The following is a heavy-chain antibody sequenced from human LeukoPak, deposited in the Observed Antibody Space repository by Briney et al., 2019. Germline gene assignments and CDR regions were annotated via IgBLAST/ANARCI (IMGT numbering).Heavy chain of an antibody. CDR3: ARGDGQWLLRDSYYYMDV. D-gene: IGHD6-19*01. J-gene: IGHJ6*03. V-gene: IGHV1-2*02. CDR1: EYTFNGYY. CDR2: INPNSGGT. Sequence: ASVKVSCKASEYTFNGYYMHWVRQAPGQGLEWMGWINPNSGGTNHAQKFRGRATMTRDTSISTAYMELRGLRSDDTAVYYCARGDGQWLLRDSYYYMDVWGKGTTVTISS.